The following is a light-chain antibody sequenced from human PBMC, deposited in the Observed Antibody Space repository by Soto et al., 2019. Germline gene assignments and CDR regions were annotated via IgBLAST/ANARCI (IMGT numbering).Light chain of an antibody. CDR3: CSYVGSYSDV. V-gene: IGLV2-11*01. Sequence: QSVLTQPRSVSGSPGQSVTVSCIGTSSDVGGYNSVSWYQEHPGKAPRLMIYDVIKRPSGVPDRFSGSKSGNTASLTISGLLAEDEADYYCCSYVGSYSDVFGTGTKVTVL. CDR1: SSDVGGYNS. J-gene: IGLJ1*01. CDR2: DVI.